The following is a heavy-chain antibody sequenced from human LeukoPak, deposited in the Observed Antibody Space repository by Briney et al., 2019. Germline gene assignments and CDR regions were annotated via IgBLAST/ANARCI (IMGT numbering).Heavy chain of an antibody. CDR2: ISGSGGTT. Sequence: GGSLRLSCAASGFTFSSYAMSWVRQAPGKGLVWVSTISGSGGTTYYADSVKGRFTISRDNAKNSLYLQMNSLRAEDTAVYYCARDRVDTAMVLVYYYYYGMDVWGQGTTVTVSS. V-gene: IGHV3-23*01. D-gene: IGHD5-18*01. CDR3: ARDRVDTAMVLVYYYYYGMDV. J-gene: IGHJ6*02. CDR1: GFTFSSYA.